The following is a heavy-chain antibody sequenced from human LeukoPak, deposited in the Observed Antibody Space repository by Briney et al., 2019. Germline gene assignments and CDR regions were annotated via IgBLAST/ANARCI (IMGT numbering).Heavy chain of an antibody. V-gene: IGHV3-7*01. Sequence: GGSLRLSCAASGFTFRNYCMTWVRQAPGKGLEWVASIKQDESEKYFLDSVKGRFTISRVNAENSLYLQMNSLRAEDTAVYYCARVFYQDSGTSYRHLDYWGQGTLVTVSS. CDR1: GFTFRNYC. J-gene: IGHJ4*02. D-gene: IGHD3-22*01. CDR3: ARVFYQDSGTSYRHLDY. CDR2: IKQDESEK.